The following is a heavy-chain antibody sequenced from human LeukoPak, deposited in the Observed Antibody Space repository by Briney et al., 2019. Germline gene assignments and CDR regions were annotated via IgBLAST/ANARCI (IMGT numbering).Heavy chain of an antibody. V-gene: IGHV3-74*01. J-gene: IGHJ6*03. Sequence: PGGSLRLSCVASGFTFSNYWMHWVRQVPGKGLVWVSRINLDGSTTTYADSVKGRFTISRDNAKNTLYLQMNSLRAEDTARYYCARDKTVSALRRDYMDVWGKGTTVTVSS. CDR2: INLDGSTT. CDR3: ARDKTVSALRRDYMDV. D-gene: IGHD4-17*01. CDR1: GFTFSNYW.